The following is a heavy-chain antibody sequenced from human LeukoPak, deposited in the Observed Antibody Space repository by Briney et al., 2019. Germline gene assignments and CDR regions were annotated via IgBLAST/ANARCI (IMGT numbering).Heavy chain of an antibody. Sequence: PGGSLRLSCAASGFTFDDYAMHWVRQAPGKGLEWASLISGDGGRTHYADSVKGRFTISRDNSKNSLYLQMNSLRTEDTAFYYCAKAYHDYVWGSYRYFCAFDIWGQGTMVTVSS. J-gene: IGHJ3*02. D-gene: IGHD3-16*02. CDR3: AKAYHDYVWGSYRYFCAFDI. CDR1: GFTFDDYA. CDR2: ISGDGGRT. V-gene: IGHV3-43*02.